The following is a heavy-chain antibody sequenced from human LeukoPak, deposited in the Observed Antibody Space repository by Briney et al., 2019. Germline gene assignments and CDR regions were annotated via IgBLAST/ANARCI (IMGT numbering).Heavy chain of an antibody. Sequence: GGSLRLSCAASGFTFSSYGMHWVRQAPGKGLEWMAFIRYDGSNKYYADSVEGRFTISRDNSKNTLYLQMNSLRAEDTAVYYCAKDSGRTGATGGFDYWGQGTLVTVSS. CDR3: AKDSGRTGATGGFDY. CDR2: IRYDGSNK. J-gene: IGHJ4*02. CDR1: GFTFSSYG. V-gene: IGHV3-30*02. D-gene: IGHD1-7*01.